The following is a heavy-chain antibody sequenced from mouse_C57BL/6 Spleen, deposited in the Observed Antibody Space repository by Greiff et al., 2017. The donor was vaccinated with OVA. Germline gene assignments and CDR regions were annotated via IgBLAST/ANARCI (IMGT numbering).Heavy chain of an antibody. CDR3: ASSYYYGSEYYFDY. J-gene: IGHJ2*01. Sequence: EVQGVESGGGLVQPGGSLSLSCAASGFTFTDYYMSWVRQPPGKALEWLGFLRNKANGYTTEYSASVKGRFTISRDNSQSILYLQMNALRAEDRATYYCASSYYYGSEYYFDYWGQGTTLTVSS. CDR2: LRNKANGYTT. D-gene: IGHD1-1*01. CDR1: GFTFTDYY. V-gene: IGHV7-3*01.